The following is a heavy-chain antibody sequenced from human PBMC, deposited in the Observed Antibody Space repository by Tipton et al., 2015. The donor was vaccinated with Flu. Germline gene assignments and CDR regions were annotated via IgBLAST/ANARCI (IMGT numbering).Heavy chain of an antibody. CDR2: IYHSGNT. D-gene: IGHD3-10*01. V-gene: IGHV4-38-2*01. CDR1: GFSISSGHY. Sequence: LRLSCAVSGFSISSGHYWGWIRQSPGKGLECIASIYHSGNTFYNPSLKSRVTMSVDTSKKQISLNLNSVTAADTAVYYCARHGREFFYVSGTDYWGQGTLVTVSS. J-gene: IGHJ4*02. CDR3: ARHGREFFYVSGTDY.